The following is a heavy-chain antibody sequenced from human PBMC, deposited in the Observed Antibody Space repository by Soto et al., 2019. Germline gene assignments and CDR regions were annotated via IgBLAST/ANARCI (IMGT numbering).Heavy chain of an antibody. V-gene: IGHV4-39*01. CDR2: IYYSGST. CDR1: GGSISSSSYY. D-gene: IGHD6-19*01. CDR3: ARHAVHSSGFTDD. Sequence: PSETLSLTCTVSGGSISSSSYYWGWIRQPPGKGLEWIGSIYYSGSTYYNPSLKSRVTISVDTSKNQFSLKLSSVTAADTAVYYGARHAVHSSGFTDDWGKGTLVPVSS. J-gene: IGHJ4*02.